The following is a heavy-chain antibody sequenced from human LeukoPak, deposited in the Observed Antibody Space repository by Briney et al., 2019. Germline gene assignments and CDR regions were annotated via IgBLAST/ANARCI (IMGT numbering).Heavy chain of an antibody. J-gene: IGHJ4*02. CDR3: ARVGRNYFDY. CDR1: GFTFSSYS. V-gene: IGHV3-48*04. D-gene: IGHD3-10*01. Sequence: GGSLRLSCAASGFTFSSYSMNWVCQAPGKGLEWVSYISSSGSAIYYADSVKGRFTISRDNAKNSLYLQMNSLRAEDTAVYFCARVGRNYFDYWGQGTLVTVSS. CDR2: ISSSGSAI.